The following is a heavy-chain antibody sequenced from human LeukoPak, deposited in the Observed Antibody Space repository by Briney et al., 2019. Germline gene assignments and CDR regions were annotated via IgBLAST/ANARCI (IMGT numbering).Heavy chain of an antibody. D-gene: IGHD2-2*01. CDR3: ARQKCTSTSCLTKNAFDI. CDR2: IYTSGST. J-gene: IGHJ3*02. V-gene: IGHV4-4*09. Sequence: PSEALSLTCTVSGSISGYYWSWIRQPPGKGLEWIGNIYTSGSTNYNPSLESRVTISVDSSNNQFSMDLSSVTAADTAVYYCARQKCTSTSCLTKNAFDIWGQRTMVTVSS. CDR1: GSISGYY.